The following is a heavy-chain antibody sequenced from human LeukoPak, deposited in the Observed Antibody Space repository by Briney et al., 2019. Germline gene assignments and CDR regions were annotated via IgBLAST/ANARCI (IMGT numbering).Heavy chain of an antibody. V-gene: IGHV1-69*05. CDR3: ANEDGPTFDY. CDR1: GGTFSSYA. Sequence: ASVKVSCKASGGTFSSYAISWVRQAPGQGLEWMGRIIPIFGTANYAQKFQGRVTITTDESTSTAYMELSSLRSEDTAVYYCANEDGPTFDYWGQGTLVTVSS. CDR2: IIPIFGTA. J-gene: IGHJ4*02. D-gene: IGHD5-24*01.